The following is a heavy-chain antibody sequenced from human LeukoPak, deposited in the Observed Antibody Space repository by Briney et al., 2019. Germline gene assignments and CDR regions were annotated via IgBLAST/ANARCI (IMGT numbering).Heavy chain of an antibody. D-gene: IGHD5-24*01. CDR1: GGTFSCYA. CDR3: ARGKPRRRDGYNYPLDY. V-gene: IGHV1-69*01. CDR2: IIPIFGTA. Sequence: SVKVSCKASGGTFSCYAISWVRQAPGQGLEWMGGIIPIFGTANYAQKFQGRVTITADESTSTAYMELSSLRSEDTAVYYCARGKPRRRDGYNYPLDYWGQGTLVTVSS. J-gene: IGHJ4*02.